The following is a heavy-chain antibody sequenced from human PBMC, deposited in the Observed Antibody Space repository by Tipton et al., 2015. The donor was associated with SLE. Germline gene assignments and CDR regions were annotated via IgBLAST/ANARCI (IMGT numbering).Heavy chain of an antibody. CDR1: GGSISSYY. Sequence: LRLSCTVSGGSISSYYWSWIRQPPGKGLEGIGYIYYSGSTNYNPSLKSRVTISVDTSKNQFSLNLSSVTAADTAVYYCARETTGDTYYYYGMDVWGQGTAVPVSS. CDR2: IYYSGST. V-gene: IGHV4-59*01. J-gene: IGHJ6*02. D-gene: IGHD7-27*01. CDR3: ARETTGDTYYYYGMDV.